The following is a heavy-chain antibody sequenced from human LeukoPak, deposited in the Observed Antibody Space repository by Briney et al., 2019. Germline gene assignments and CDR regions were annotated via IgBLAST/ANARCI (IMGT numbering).Heavy chain of an antibody. J-gene: IGHJ5*02. V-gene: IGHV1-2*02. CDR2: INPNSGGI. D-gene: IGHD2-15*01. CDR1: GYTFTGYY. CDR3: ARGVDWFDP. Sequence: ASVKVSCTASGYTFTGYYMHWVRQAPGQGLEWMGWINPNSGGINYAQKFQGRVTMTRDTSISTAYMELSRLRSDDTAVYYCARGVDWFDPWGQGTLVTVSS.